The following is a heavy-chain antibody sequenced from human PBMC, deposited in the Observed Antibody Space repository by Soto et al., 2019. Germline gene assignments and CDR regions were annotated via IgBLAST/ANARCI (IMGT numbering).Heavy chain of an antibody. V-gene: IGHV1-69*13. D-gene: IGHD4-4*01. J-gene: IGHJ3*02. CDR3: ARDFLNYSNYGSLAFDI. Sequence: ASVKVSCKASGGTFSSYAISWVRQAPGQGLEWMGGIIPIFGTANYAQKFQGRVTITADESTSTAYMELSSLRSEDTAVYYCARDFLNYSNYGSLAFDIWGQETMVT. CDR2: IIPIFGTA. CDR1: GGTFSSYA.